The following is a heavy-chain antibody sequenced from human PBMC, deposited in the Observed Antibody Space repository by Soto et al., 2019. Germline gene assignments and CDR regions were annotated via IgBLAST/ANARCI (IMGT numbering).Heavy chain of an antibody. Sequence: EVLLVESGGGVVRPGGSLRLSCAASGFTFDDYGMSWVRQAPGKGLEWVSGINWNGGSTGYADSVKGRFTISRDNAKNSLSLQMNSLRAEDTALYYCARSYSSGWYGPGRYWGQGTLVTVSS. CDR3: ARSYSSGWYGPGRY. CDR1: GFTFDDYG. CDR2: INWNGGST. J-gene: IGHJ4*02. V-gene: IGHV3-20*04. D-gene: IGHD6-19*01.